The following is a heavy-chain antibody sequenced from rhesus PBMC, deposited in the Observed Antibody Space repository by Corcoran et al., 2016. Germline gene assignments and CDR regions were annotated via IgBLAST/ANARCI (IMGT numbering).Heavy chain of an antibody. Sequence: EVQLVETGGGLVQPGGSLKLSCAASGFTFDDYAMHWVRQAPGMGLEWVSGISWSGGTTYYADSVKGQFTISRDNAKNSLYLQMGSLRAEDTALYYCARVRPTGVIIGYFDYWGQGVLVTVSS. CDR3: ARVRPTGVIIGYFDY. V-gene: IGHV3-201*01. CDR1: GFTFDDYA. J-gene: IGHJ4*01. CDR2: ISWSGGTT. D-gene: IGHD3-34*01.